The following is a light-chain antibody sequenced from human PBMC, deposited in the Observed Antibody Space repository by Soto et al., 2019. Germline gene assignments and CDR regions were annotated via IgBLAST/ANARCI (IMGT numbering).Light chain of an antibody. V-gene: IGLV2-14*01. CDR1: SSDVGAYNY. CDR3: FSHRGGDSHV. J-gene: IGLJ1*01. Sequence: QSVLTQPASGSGSPGQSITISCTGTSSDVGAYNYVSWYQQYPGKAPKLMIYGVTNRPSGVSNRFSGSKTGNTASLTISGLQAEDEADYYCFSHRGGDSHVFGTGTKVTVL. CDR2: GVT.